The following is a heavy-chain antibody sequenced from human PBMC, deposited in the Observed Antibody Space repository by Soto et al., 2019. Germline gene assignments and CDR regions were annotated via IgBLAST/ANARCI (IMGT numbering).Heavy chain of an antibody. D-gene: IGHD3-3*01. Sequence: ASVKVSCKASGYTFTSYGISWVRQAPGRGLEWMGWISAYNGNTNYAQKLQGRVTMTTDTSTSTAYMELRSLRSDDTAVYYCARGSQRYYDFWSGPSVKYYYYYGMDVWGQGTTVTVSS. CDR1: GYTFTSYG. V-gene: IGHV1-18*04. J-gene: IGHJ6*02. CDR2: ISAYNGNT. CDR3: ARGSQRYYDFWSGPSVKYYYYYGMDV.